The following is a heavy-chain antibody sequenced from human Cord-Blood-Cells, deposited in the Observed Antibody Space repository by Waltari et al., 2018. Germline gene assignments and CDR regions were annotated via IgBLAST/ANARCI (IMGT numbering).Heavy chain of an antibody. D-gene: IGHD4-4*01. Sequence: AGLLKPSETLSLTCAVYGGSFSGYYWSWIRQPPGKGLEWIGEINHSGSTNYNPSLKSRVTISVDTSKNQFSLKLSSVTAADTAVYYCALQELGPFDYWGQGTLVTVSS. CDR3: ALQELGPFDY. V-gene: IGHV4-34*01. CDR2: INHSGST. J-gene: IGHJ4*02. CDR1: GGSFSGYY.